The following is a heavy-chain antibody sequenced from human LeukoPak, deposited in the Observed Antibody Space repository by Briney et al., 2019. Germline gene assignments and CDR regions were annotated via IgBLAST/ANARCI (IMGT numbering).Heavy chain of an antibody. CDR2: IYNSGST. CDR1: GGSVSSYY. V-gene: IGHV4-59*02. CDR3: ARREYSSWKTRHEYFQH. Sequence: SETLSLTCTVSGGSVSSYYWNWIRQPPGKGLEWIGNIYNSGSTDYNPPLKSRVTMSVDTSKNQFSLKLSSVTAADTAVYYCARREYSSWKTRHEYFQHWGQGTLVTVSS. J-gene: IGHJ1*01. D-gene: IGHD6-13*01.